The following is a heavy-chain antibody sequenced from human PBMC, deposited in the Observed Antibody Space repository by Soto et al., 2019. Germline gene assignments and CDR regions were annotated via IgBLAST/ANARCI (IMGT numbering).Heavy chain of an antibody. CDR3: AREGGESSDGLYYFDS. CDR1: GGSTSSDNY. V-gene: IGHV4-30-4*01. D-gene: IGHD3-16*01. J-gene: IGHJ4*02. CDR2: IYYSGNT. Sequence: PSETLSLTCTISGGSTSSDNYWSWIRQPPGKGLEWIGHIYYSGNTDYNPSLKSRLAISIDTSKNQFSLKPSSVTAADTAVYFCAREGGESSDGLYYFDSWGQGSLVTVSS.